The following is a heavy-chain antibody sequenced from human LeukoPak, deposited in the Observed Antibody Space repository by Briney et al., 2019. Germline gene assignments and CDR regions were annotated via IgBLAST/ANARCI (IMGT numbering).Heavy chain of an antibody. J-gene: IGHJ4*02. CDR2: IKQDGSEK. CDR1: GFTFSSYG. Sequence: GRSLRLSCAASGFTFSSYGMHWVRQAPGKGLEWVANIKQDGSEKYYVDSVKGRFTISRVNAKNSLYLQMNSLRAEDTAVYYCARVCSSTSCYGYWGQGTLVTVSS. V-gene: IGHV3-7*01. D-gene: IGHD2-2*01. CDR3: ARVCSSTSCYGY.